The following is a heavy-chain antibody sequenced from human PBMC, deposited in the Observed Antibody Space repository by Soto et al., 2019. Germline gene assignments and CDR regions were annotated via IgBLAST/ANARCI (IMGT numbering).Heavy chain of an antibody. CDR3: ATASRQTLPRGYFWY. CDR1: GFLFTSYA. D-gene: IGHD3-3*01. Sequence: GGSLRLSCEASGFLFTSYAVSWVRQAPGKGLEWISGVSVSGTDIYYSDSVRGRFTISRDNSKNTFYLQMNNLRVEDTAVYFCATASRQTLPRGYFWYWGQRILVTVYS. CDR2: VSVSGTDI. J-gene: IGHJ4*02. V-gene: IGHV3-23*05.